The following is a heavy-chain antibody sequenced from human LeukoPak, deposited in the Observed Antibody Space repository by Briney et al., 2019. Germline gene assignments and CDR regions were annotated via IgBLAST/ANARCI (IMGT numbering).Heavy chain of an antibody. CDR3: ARDSPLWFGEFLTGMGYYYYGMDV. CDR2: ISAYNGNT. Sequence: ASVKVSCKASGYTFTSYGISWVRQAPGQGLEWMGWISAYNGNTNYAQKLQGRVTMTTDTSTSTAYMELRSLRSDDTAVYYCARDSPLWFGEFLTGMGYYYYGMDVRGKGTTVTVSS. J-gene: IGHJ6*04. CDR1: GYTFTSYG. V-gene: IGHV1-18*04. D-gene: IGHD3-10*01.